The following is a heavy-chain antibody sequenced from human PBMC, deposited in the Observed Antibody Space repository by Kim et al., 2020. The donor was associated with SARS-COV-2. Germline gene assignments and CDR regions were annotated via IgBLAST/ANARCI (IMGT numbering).Heavy chain of an antibody. CDR1: GYSFTSYW. J-gene: IGHJ3*02. D-gene: IGHD5-12*01. CDR3: ARHGYIEELNDAFDI. Sequence: GESLKISCKGSGYSFTSYWIGWVRQMPGKGLEWMGIIYPGDSDTRYSPSFQGQVTISADKSISTAYLQWSSLKASDTAMYYCARHGYIEELNDAFDIWGQGTMVTVSS. V-gene: IGHV5-51*01. CDR2: IYPGDSDT.